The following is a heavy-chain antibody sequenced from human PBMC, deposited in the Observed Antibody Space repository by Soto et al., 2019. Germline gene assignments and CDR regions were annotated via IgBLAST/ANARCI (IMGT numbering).Heavy chain of an antibody. V-gene: IGHV3-7*01. CDR1: GFTFSSYW. CDR2: IKQDGSEK. D-gene: IGHD3-3*01. Sequence: GGSLRLSCAASGFTFSSYWMSWVRQAPGKGLEWVANIKQDGSEKYYVDSVKGRFTISRDNAKNSLYLQMNSLRAEDTAVYYCARTRDLITIFGVVYYFDYWGQGTLVTVSS. J-gene: IGHJ4*02. CDR3: ARTRDLITIFGVVYYFDY.